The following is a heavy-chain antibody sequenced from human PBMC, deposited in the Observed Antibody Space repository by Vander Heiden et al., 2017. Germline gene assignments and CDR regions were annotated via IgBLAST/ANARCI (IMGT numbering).Heavy chain of an antibody. CDR3: ARDPGTYYYDSSGYQYYYYYGMDV. V-gene: IGHV1-69*01. CDR1: GGTFSRFA. Sequence: QVQLVQSGAEVKKPGSSVKVSCKASGGTFSRFAISWVRQAPGQGREWMGGIIPIFGTANYAQKFQGRVTITADESTSTAYMELSSLRSEDTAVYYCARDPGTYYYDSSGYQYYYYYGMDVWGQGTTVTVSS. CDR2: IIPIFGTA. J-gene: IGHJ6*02. D-gene: IGHD3-22*01.